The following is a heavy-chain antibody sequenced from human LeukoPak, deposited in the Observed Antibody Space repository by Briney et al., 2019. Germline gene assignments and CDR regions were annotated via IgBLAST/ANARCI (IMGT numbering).Heavy chain of an antibody. V-gene: IGHV4-34*01. J-gene: IGHJ5*02. D-gene: IGHD2-2*03. Sequence: PSETLSLTCAVYGGSFSGYYWSWIRQPPGKGLELIGEINHSGSTNYNPSLKSRVTISVDTSKNQFSMKLSSVTAADTAVYYCARGRNVGIVVVPAAIGWFDPWGQGTLVTVSS. CDR2: INHSGST. CDR3: ARGRNVGIVVVPAAIGWFDP. CDR1: GGSFSGYY.